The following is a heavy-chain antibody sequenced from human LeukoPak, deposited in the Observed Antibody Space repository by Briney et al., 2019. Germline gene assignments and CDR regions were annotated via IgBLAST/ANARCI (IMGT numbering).Heavy chain of an antibody. CDR2: ISGSSTYI. Sequence: GGSLRLSCAASGFTFSSYSMNWVRQAPGKELEWVSSISGSSTYIYYTDSVKGRFTISRDNAKNSLYLQMNSLRAEDTAVYYCARVTRSPFGWFDPWGQGTLVTVSS. CDR1: GFTFSSYS. D-gene: IGHD4-17*01. CDR3: ARVTRSPFGWFDP. V-gene: IGHV3-21*01. J-gene: IGHJ5*02.